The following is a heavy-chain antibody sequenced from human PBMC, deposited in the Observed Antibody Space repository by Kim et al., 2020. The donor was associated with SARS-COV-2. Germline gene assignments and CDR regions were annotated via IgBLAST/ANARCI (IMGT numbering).Heavy chain of an antibody. D-gene: IGHD6-13*01. CDR2: IYSGGSST. Sequence: GGSLRLSCAASRFTFSSYAMSWVRQAPGKGLEWVSVIYSGGSSTYYADSVKGRFTISRDNSKNTLYLQMNSLRAEDTAVYYCAKDPCGIRRRVVEQQLVPWFDPWGQGTLVTVSS. J-gene: IGHJ5*02. CDR1: RFTFSSYA. V-gene: IGHV3-23*03. CDR3: AKDPCGIRRRVVEQQLVPWFDP.